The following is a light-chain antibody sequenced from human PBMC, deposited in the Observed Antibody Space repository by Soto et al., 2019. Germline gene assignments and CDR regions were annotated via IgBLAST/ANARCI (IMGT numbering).Light chain of an antibody. Sequence: EIVLTQSPATLSLSPWERATLSCRASQSVSSYLAWYQQKPGQAPRLLIYDASNRATGIPARFSGSGSGTDFTLTNSSLEPEDFAVYYCQQRSNWYTFGQGTKLEIK. J-gene: IGKJ2*01. CDR1: QSVSSY. CDR3: QQRSNWYT. V-gene: IGKV3-11*01. CDR2: DAS.